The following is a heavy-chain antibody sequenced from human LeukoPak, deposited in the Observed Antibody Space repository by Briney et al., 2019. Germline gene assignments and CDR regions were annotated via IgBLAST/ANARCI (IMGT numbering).Heavy chain of an antibody. D-gene: IGHD5-24*01. V-gene: IGHV3-30*18. Sequence: GRSLRLSCAASGFTFSSYGMHWVRQAPGKGLEWVAVISYDGSNKYYADSVKGRFTISRDNSKNTLYLQMNSLRAEDTAVYYCAKDSMAIWGQGTMVTVSS. CDR3: AKDSMAI. J-gene: IGHJ3*02. CDR1: GFTFSSYG. CDR2: ISYDGSNK.